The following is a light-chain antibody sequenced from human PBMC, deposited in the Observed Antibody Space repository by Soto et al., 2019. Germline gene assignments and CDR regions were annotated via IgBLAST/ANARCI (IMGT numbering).Light chain of an antibody. CDR3: CSYAGTSTHTV. CDR2: EVS. J-gene: IGLJ7*01. Sequence: QSALTQPASVSWSPGQSITISCTGTSSDVGSYKLVSWYQQHPGKAPKLMSSEVSKRPSGISDRFSGSKSGSTASLTIAGLQAEDEADYYCCSYAGTSTHTVFGGGTQLTVL. V-gene: IGLV2-23*02. CDR1: SSDVGSYKL.